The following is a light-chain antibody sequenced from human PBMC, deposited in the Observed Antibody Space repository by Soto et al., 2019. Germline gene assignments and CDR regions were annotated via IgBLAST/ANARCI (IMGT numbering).Light chain of an antibody. CDR1: TSNLGRNS. Sequence: QSVLSQPPSTSGPPGQRVTISCSGGTSNLGRNSVNWYQQLPGTAPKLLIYSNNKRPSGVPDRFSASKSGTSASLAISGLQTDDEADYYCSAWDDSLNGYVFGPGTKVTVL. J-gene: IGLJ1*01. CDR3: SAWDDSLNGYV. CDR2: SNN. V-gene: IGLV1-44*01.